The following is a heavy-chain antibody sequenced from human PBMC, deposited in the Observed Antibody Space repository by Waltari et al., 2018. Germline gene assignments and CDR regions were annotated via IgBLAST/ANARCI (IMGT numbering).Heavy chain of an antibody. Sequence: QVQLVQSGAEVKKPGASVKVSCKASGYTFTGYYMHWVRQAPGQGLEWMGRINPNSGGTNYAQKFQGRVTMTRDTSISTAYMELGRLRSDDTAVYYCARETYYDFWSGYYPIWGYWGQGTLVTVSS. CDR2: INPNSGGT. V-gene: IGHV1-2*06. CDR3: ARETYYDFWSGYYPIWGY. CDR1: GYTFTGYY. D-gene: IGHD3-3*01. J-gene: IGHJ4*02.